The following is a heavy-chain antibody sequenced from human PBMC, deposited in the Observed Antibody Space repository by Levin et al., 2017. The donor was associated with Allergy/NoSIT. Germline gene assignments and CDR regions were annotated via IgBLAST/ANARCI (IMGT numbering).Heavy chain of an antibody. CDR2: INTNTGNP. J-gene: IGHJ4*02. Sequence: ASVKVSCKASGYTFTNHAMNWVRQAPGQGLEWMGWINTNTGNPTYAQGFTGRFVFSLDTSVSTTYLHISSLKVEDTAVYYCARGDSVALDYWGQGSLVTVSS. V-gene: IGHV7-4-1*02. CDR1: GYTFTNHA. D-gene: IGHD6-19*01. CDR3: ARGDSVALDY.